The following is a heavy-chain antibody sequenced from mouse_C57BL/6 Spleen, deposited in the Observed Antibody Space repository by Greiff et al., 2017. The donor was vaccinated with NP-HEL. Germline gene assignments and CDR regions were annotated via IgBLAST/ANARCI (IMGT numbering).Heavy chain of an antibody. Sequence: QVQLQQPGAELVMPGASVKLSCKASGYTFTSYWMHWVKQRPGQGLEWIGEIDPSDSYTNYNQKFKGKSTLTVDKSSSTAYMQLSSLTSEDSAVYSWAHGNWYFDVWGTGTTVTVSS. CDR2: IDPSDSYT. CDR3: AHGNWYFDV. CDR1: GYTFTSYW. D-gene: IGHD2-1*01. V-gene: IGHV1-69*01. J-gene: IGHJ1*03.